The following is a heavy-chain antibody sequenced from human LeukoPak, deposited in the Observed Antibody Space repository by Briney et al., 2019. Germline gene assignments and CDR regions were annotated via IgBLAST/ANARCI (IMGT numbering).Heavy chain of an antibody. CDR2: IIPIFGTA. Sequence: GASVKVSCKASGGTFSSYAISWVRQAPGQGLEWMGGIIPIFGTANYAQKFQGRVTITADESTSTAYMELSSLRSEDTAVYYCARGDSSGSLFDYWGQGTLVTVSS. CDR1: GGTFSSYA. J-gene: IGHJ4*02. D-gene: IGHD3-22*01. CDR3: ARGDSSGSLFDY. V-gene: IGHV1-69*13.